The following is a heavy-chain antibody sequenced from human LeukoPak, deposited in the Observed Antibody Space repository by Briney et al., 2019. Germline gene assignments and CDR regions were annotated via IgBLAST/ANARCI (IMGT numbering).Heavy chain of an antibody. Sequence: PGGSLRLSCAASGLTFSRYGMHWVRQAPGKGPEWMAVISSDGNKKYYIDSVKGRFTISRDNSKNTLYLQMNSLRAEDTAVYYCARGSMVRGGGEDDAFDIWGQGTMVTVSS. CDR2: ISSDGNKK. D-gene: IGHD3-10*01. V-gene: IGHV3-30*03. CDR3: ARGSMVRGGGEDDAFDI. J-gene: IGHJ3*02. CDR1: GLTFSRYG.